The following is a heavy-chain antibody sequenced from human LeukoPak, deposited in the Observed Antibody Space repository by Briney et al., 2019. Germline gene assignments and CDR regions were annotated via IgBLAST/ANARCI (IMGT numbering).Heavy chain of an antibody. D-gene: IGHD6-19*01. V-gene: IGHV3-23*01. J-gene: IGHJ4*02. CDR2: ITGSGGAT. CDR3: AKASSAWYHFDS. Sequence: GGSLRLSCAVSGFTFSSYAMSWVRQAPGKGLEWVSVITGSGGATYYADSVKGRFTISRDNSKNMVYLQISCLRAADTAVYYCAKASSAWYHFDSWGQGALVTVSS. CDR1: GFTFSSYA.